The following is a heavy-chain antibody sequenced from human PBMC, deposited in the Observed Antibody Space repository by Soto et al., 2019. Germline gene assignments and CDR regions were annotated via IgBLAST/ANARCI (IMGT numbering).Heavy chain of an antibody. CDR2: INTGNGNT. CDR3: ARGEPLYFYYYAMDV. V-gene: IGHV1-3*04. D-gene: IGHD3-16*02. Sequence: ASVKVSCKASGYNFTTYAMLWERQAPGQRPEWMGWINTGNGNTKYSPKLQARVTINRDTSASTAYMELSSLKSEDTTVYYCARGEPLYFYYYAMDVWGPGSKVTVSS. J-gene: IGHJ6*02. CDR1: GYNFTTYA.